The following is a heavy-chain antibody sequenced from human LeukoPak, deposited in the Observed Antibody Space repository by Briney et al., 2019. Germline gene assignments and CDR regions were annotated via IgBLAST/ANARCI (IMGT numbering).Heavy chain of an antibody. D-gene: IGHD5-12*01. CDR2: INPNSGGT. CDR3: ARGEYSGYVPDY. CDR1: GYTXTGYY. J-gene: IGHJ4*02. V-gene: IGHV1-2*02. Sequence: ASVKVSCKASGYTXTGYYMHWVRQAPGQGLEWMGWINPNSGGTNYAQKFQGRVTMTRDTSISTAYVELSRLGSDDTAVYYCARGEYSGYVPDYWGQGTLVTVSS.